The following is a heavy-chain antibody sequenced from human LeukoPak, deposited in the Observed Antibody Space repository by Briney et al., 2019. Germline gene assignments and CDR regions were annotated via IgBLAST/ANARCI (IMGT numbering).Heavy chain of an antibody. CDR2: IKQDGSEK. J-gene: IGHJ3*02. CDR3: AKYQTGTWTSYDSSDI. Sequence: GGSLRLSCAASGFTFSSYWMSWVGQAPGKGLEWVANIKQDGSEKYYVDSVKGRFTISRDNAKNSLYLQMNSLRAEDTAVYYCAKYQTGTWTSYDSSDIWGQGTLVTVSS. V-gene: IGHV3-7*01. CDR1: GFTFSSYW. D-gene: IGHD1-7*01.